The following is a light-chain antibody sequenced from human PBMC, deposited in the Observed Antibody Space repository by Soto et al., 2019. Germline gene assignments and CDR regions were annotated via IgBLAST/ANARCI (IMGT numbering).Light chain of an antibody. CDR3: NSYTSSSTYV. CDR2: DVT. CDR1: TSDVGGFNY. V-gene: IGLV2-14*03. J-gene: IGLJ1*01. Sequence: QSALIQPASGSGSLGQWITISCPGPTSDVGGFNYVSWYQQHPGKAPKLMIYDVTNRPSGVSYRFSGSKSGNTASLTISGLQAEDEADYYCNSYTSSSTYVFGTGTKLTVL.